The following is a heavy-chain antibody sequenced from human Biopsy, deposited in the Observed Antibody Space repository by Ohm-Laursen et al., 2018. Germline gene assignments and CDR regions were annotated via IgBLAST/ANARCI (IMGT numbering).Heavy chain of an antibody. Sequence: SQTLSLTCTVSGGSISSYYWSWIRQPPGKGLGCIGYIYYSGSTNYSPSLKSRVTMSVDTSKNQSSLKLSSVTAADTAVYYCARLWGGYHFHGMDVWGQGTTVTVSS. J-gene: IGHJ6*02. CDR1: GGSISSYY. CDR3: ARLWGGYHFHGMDV. V-gene: IGHV4-59*08. CDR2: IYYSGST. D-gene: IGHD7-27*01.